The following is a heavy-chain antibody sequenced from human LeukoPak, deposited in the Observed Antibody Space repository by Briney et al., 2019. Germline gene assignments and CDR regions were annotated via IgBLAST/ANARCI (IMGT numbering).Heavy chain of an antibody. Sequence: GGSLRLSCAASGFTFSTYGMHWVRQAPGKGLEWVALIWYDGSNKYYADSVRGQFTISRDNSKNTLYLQMNSLRAEDTAVYYCARDSKWVVPAAIFYFDYWGQGTLVTVSS. V-gene: IGHV3-33*01. CDR1: GFTFSTYG. D-gene: IGHD2-2*01. J-gene: IGHJ4*02. CDR3: ARDSKWVVPAAIFYFDY. CDR2: IWYDGSNK.